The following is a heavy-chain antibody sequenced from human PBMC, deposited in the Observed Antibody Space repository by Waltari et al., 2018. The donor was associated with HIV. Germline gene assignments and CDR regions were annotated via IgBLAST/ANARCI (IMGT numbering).Heavy chain of an antibody. CDR3: ARELAGYCSGGSCWGYFDY. D-gene: IGHD2-15*01. CDR1: GFTFSSHC. Sequence: EVQLVESGGGLVKPGGSLCLSCAAPGFTFSSHCFTWVRQAPGKGLEWVSSISSSSSYIYYADSVKGRFTISRDNAKNSLYLQMNSLRAEDTAVYYCARELAGYCSGGSCWGYFDYWGQGTLVTVSS. V-gene: IGHV3-21*01. J-gene: IGHJ4*02. CDR2: ISSSSSYI.